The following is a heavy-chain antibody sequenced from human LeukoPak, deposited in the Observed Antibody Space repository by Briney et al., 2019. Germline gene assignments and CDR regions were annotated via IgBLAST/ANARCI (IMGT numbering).Heavy chain of an antibody. CDR3: ARVVQGFDDFEI. D-gene: IGHD2-2*01. V-gene: IGHV4-34*01. CDR2: INHSGST. J-gene: IGHJ3*02. Sequence: SETLSLTCVVYGGSFSGYYWRWIRQPPGKGLEWIGEINHSGSTNYNPSLKNRVTISVDTSKNQFSLKLSTVTAADTAVYYCARVVQGFDDFEIWGQGTMVTVSS. CDR1: GGSFSGYY.